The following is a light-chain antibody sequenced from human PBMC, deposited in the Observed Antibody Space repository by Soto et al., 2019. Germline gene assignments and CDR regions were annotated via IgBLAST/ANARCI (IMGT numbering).Light chain of an antibody. Sequence: QSVLTQPPSASGSPGQSVTISCTGTSSDFGGYNSVSWYQQRPGKAPKLMIYEVTKRPSGVPVRFSGSKSGNTASLSVSGLQAEDEADYYCSSYAGSTTLYVFGTGTKVTVL. CDR1: SSDFGGYNS. CDR2: EVT. J-gene: IGLJ1*01. CDR3: SSYAGSTTLYV. V-gene: IGLV2-8*01.